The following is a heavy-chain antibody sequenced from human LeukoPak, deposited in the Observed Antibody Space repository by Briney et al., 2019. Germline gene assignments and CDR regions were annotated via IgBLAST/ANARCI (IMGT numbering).Heavy chain of an antibody. J-gene: IGHJ6*04. CDR1: GYSISSGYY. Sequence: PSETLSLTCAVSGYSISSGYYWGWIRQPPGKGLEWIGSIYHSGSTYYNPSLKSRVTISVDTSKNQFSLKLSSVTAADTAVYYCAIDQISTVTNPGDYCYYYYGMDVWGKGTTVTVSS. V-gene: IGHV4-38-2*01. D-gene: IGHD4-17*01. CDR3: AIDQISTVTNPGDYCYYYYGMDV. CDR2: IYHSGST.